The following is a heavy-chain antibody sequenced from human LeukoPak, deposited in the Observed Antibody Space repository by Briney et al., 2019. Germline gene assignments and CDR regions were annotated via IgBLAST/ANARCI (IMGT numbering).Heavy chain of an antibody. V-gene: IGHV3-23*01. Sequence: GGSLRLSCAASGFTFSHYAMNWVRQAPGKGLEWVSVISGSGGTTYYADSVKGRFTISRDNSKNTLYLQMNSLRAEDTAVYYCAQKTSGSYIYYWGQGTLVTVSS. CDR1: GFTFSHYA. CDR3: AQKTSGSYIYY. CDR2: ISGSGGTT. D-gene: IGHD3-10*01. J-gene: IGHJ4*02.